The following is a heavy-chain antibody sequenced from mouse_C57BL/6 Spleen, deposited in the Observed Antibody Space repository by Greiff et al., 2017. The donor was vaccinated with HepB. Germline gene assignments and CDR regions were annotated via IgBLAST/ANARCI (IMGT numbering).Heavy chain of an antibody. D-gene: IGHD1-1*01. V-gene: IGHV2-9-1*01. J-gene: IGHJ4*01. CDR1: GFSLTSYA. CDR2: IWTGGGT. Sequence: VKLMESGPGLVAPSQRLSITCTVSGFSLTSYAISWVRQPPGKGLEWLGVIWTGGGTNYNSALKSRLSISKDNSKSQVFLKMNSLQTDDTARYYCARNPGSSFYYAMDYWGQGTSVTVSS. CDR3: ARNPGSSFYYAMDY.